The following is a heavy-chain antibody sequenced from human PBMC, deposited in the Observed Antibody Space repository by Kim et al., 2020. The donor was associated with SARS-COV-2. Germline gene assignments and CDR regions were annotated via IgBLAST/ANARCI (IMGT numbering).Heavy chain of an antibody. Sequence: GGSLRLSWVASGFTFSSYWMSWVRQAPGKGLEWVANINHDGSEGYVDSVKGRFIISRDKAKNSVHLQMNSLRAEDTAVYYCARSEWPEDIWGQGTMVTVSS. CDR2: INHDGSEG. J-gene: IGHJ3*02. V-gene: IGHV3-7*03. D-gene: IGHD3-3*01. CDR1: GFTFSSYW. CDR3: ARSEWPEDI.